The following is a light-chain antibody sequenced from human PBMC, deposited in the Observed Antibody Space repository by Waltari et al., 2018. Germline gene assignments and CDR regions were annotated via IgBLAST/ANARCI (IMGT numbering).Light chain of an antibody. CDR1: ASDIGNYDH. CDR2: DAA. CDR3: KSFTNRLTYV. J-gene: IGLJ1*01. V-gene: IGLV2-14*03. Sequence: QSALTQPASVSGSPGQSITISCTGTASDIGNYDHVSWYQQHPGKAPKLIIYDAANRPSGVSDRFSGSKSGNTASLTISGLQAEDEAEYYCKSFTNRLTYVFGSWTKVSV.